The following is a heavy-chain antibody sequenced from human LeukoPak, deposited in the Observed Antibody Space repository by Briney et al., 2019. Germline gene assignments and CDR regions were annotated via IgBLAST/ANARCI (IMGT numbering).Heavy chain of an antibody. Sequence: GGSLRLSCAASGFTFSSSGMTWVRQAPGKGLEWVSAISGSGSSTYYADSVKGRFTISRDNSKNTLYLQMNSLRAEDTAVYYCARGIIVVVAATSNWFDPWGQGTLVTVSS. J-gene: IGHJ5*02. D-gene: IGHD2-15*01. CDR1: GFTFSSSG. CDR3: ARGIIVVVAATSNWFDP. CDR2: ISGSGSST. V-gene: IGHV3-23*01.